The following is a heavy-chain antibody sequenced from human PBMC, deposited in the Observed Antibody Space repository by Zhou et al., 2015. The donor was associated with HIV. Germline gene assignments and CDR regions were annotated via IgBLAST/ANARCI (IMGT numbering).Heavy chain of an antibody. Sequence: QVHLVESGGGVVQPGRSLRLSCAASGFTFRSYGMHWVRRAPGKGLEWVAVIWYDGSKKYYGDSVRGRFIISRDNSQNTLYLQMDSLRVEDTAVYFCANIERDRGGMDVWGQGTTVTVS. CDR2: IWYDGSKK. CDR1: GFTFRSYG. V-gene: IGHV3-33*06. CDR3: ANIERDRGGMDV. J-gene: IGHJ6*02. D-gene: IGHD3-22*01.